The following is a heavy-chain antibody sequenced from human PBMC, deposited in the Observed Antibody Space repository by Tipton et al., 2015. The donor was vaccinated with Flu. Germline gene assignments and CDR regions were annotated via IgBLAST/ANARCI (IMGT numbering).Heavy chain of an antibody. D-gene: IGHD3-16*01. V-gene: IGHV3-23*01. Sequence: SLRLSCAASGFTFSSYPMAWVRQAPGKGLEWVSGIGNSGAGTYYSADSVKGRFTISRDNSRNMLYLEMNSLRAEDTAVYFCAKLGGDASFDIWGQGTVVTVSS. J-gene: IGHJ3*02. CDR1: GFTFSSYP. CDR3: AKLGGDASFDI. CDR2: IGNSGAGT.